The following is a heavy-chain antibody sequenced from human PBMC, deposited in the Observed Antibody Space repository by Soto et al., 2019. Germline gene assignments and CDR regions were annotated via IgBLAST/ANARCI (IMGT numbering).Heavy chain of an antibody. V-gene: IGHV3-30*18. CDR2: ISYDGSNK. Sequence: QVQLVESGGGVVQPGRSLRLSCAASGFTFSSYGMHWVRQAPGKGLEWVAVISYDGSNKYYADSVKGRFTISRDNSKNTLYLKMNSMRAEDTAVYYCAKIIADYFDSTFSPIRDAFDIWGQGTMVTVSS. CDR3: AKIIADYFDSTFSPIRDAFDI. D-gene: IGHD3-22*01. J-gene: IGHJ3*02. CDR1: GFTFSSYG.